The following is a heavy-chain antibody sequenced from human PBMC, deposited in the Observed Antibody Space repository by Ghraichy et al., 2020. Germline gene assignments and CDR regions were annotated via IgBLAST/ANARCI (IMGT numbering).Heavy chain of an antibody. D-gene: IGHD3-16*01. V-gene: IGHV4-39*01. J-gene: IGHJ4*02. CDR1: GGSISSSSYY. Sequence: SQTLSLTCAVSGGSISSSSYYWGWIRQPPEMGLEWIGSIEYSGSTYYNPSLKSRVAISVDTAKNEFSLRLSSVTAADTAVYYCARYIRMGDYHFDYWGQGALVTVSA. CDR3: ARYIRMGDYHFDY. CDR2: IEYSGST.